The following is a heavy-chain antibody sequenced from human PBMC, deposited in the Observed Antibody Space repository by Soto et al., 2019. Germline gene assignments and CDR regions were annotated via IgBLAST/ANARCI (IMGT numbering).Heavy chain of an antibody. D-gene: IGHD1-1*01. CDR2: IDSRGRTL. CDR3: AKGGKRGSNYFDY. Sequence: LRLSCVASGFTFSDYSMSWIRQAPGKGLEWLAFIDSRGRTLSYADSVRGRFTISRDNSKNTLYLQMNSLRAEDTAVYYCAKGGKRGSNYFDYWGQGTLVTVS. J-gene: IGHJ4*02. CDR1: GFTFSDYS. V-gene: IGHV3-11*01.